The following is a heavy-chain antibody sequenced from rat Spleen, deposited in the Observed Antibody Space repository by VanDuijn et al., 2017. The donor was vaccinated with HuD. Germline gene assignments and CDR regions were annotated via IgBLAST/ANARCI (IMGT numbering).Heavy chain of an antibody. CDR1: GFSLSSNG. CDR2: IWTGGST. J-gene: IGHJ1*01. Sequence: QVQLKESGPGLVQPSQTLSLTCTVSGFSLSSNGVNWVRQPPGKGLEWMGVIWTGGSTDYNSALKSRLSISRDTSKSQVFLKMNSLQTDDTAIYFCTRSNWDLPYWYFDFWGPGTMVTVSS. V-gene: IGHV2-1*01. CDR3: TRSNWDLPYWYFDF. D-gene: IGHD5-1*01.